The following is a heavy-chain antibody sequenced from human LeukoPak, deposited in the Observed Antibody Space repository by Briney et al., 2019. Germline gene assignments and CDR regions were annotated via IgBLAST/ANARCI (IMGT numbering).Heavy chain of an antibody. CDR1: GFTFSSHG. D-gene: IGHD5-12*01. CDR2: ISYDGSNK. J-gene: IGHJ4*02. CDR3: AKDHYSGYDTDY. Sequence: GRSLRLSCAASGFTFSSHGMHWVRQAPGKGLEWVAVISYDGSNKYYADSVKGRFTTSRDNSKNTLYPQMNSLRAEDTAVYYCAKDHYSGYDTDYWGQGTLVTVSS. V-gene: IGHV3-30*18.